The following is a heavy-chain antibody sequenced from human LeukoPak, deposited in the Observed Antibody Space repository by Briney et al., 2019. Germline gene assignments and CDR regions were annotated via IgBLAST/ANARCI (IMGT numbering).Heavy chain of an antibody. D-gene: IGHD6-6*01. CDR1: GFTFSSYA. Sequence: GRSLRLSCAASGFTFSSYAMSWVRQAPGKGPEWVSAISGSGGSTYYADSVKGRFTISRDNSKNTLYLQMNSLRAEDTAVYYCAKEVSEYSSSFDYWGQGTLVTVSS. J-gene: IGHJ4*02. CDR3: AKEVSEYSSSFDY. V-gene: IGHV3-23*01. CDR2: ISGSGGST.